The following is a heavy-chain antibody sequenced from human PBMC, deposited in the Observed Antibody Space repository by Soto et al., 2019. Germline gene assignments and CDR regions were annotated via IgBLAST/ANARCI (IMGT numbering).Heavy chain of an antibody. CDR3: ARANRPITMTYLNWFDP. CDR1: GGSSSTSNG. D-gene: IGHD3-22*01. Sequence: SETLSLTCAVAGGSSSTSNGCSWVRQSPGKGLEWVGYIYHSGSTYYNPSLKSRVTISVDRSKNRFSLNLNSVTAADTAVYYCARANRPITMTYLNWFDPWGQGTLVTV. J-gene: IGHJ5*02. V-gene: IGHV4-4*02. CDR2: IYHSGST.